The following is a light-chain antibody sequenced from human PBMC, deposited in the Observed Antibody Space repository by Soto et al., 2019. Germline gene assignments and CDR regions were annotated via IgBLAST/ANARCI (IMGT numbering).Light chain of an antibody. J-gene: IGKJ1*01. Sequence: PGERATLSCRASQSLYSYLAWYQQKPGQAPRLLIYGASNRATGIPDRFSGSGSGTDFTLTISRLEPEDFAVYYCQQYGSSPWTFGQGTKVDIK. CDR2: GAS. V-gene: IGKV3-20*01. CDR1: QSLYSY. CDR3: QQYGSSPWT.